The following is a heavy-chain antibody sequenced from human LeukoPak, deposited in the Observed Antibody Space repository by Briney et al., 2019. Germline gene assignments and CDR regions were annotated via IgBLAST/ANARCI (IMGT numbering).Heavy chain of an antibody. D-gene: IGHD3-22*01. CDR1: GGSISSGGYS. CDR2: IYYSGST. CDR3: ARVRSREYYYDSSGYSVWFDP. Sequence: PSETLSLTCAVSGGSISSGGYSWSWIRQPPGKGLEWIGYIYYSGSTYYNPSLKSRVTISVDTSKNQFSLKLSSVTAADTAVYYCARVRSREYYYDSSGYSVWFDPWGQGTLVTVSS. J-gene: IGHJ5*02. V-gene: IGHV4-30-4*07.